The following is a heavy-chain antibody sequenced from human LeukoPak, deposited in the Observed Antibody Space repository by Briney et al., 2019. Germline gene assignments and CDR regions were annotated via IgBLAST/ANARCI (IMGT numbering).Heavy chain of an antibody. J-gene: IGHJ4*02. CDR1: GFTFDDYA. Sequence: GRSLRLSCAASGFTFDDYAMHWVRQAPGKGLEWVSGISWNSGSIGYADSVKGRFTISRDNAKNSLYLQMNSLRAEDMALYYCAKDKSTVPRGYFDYWGQGTLVTVSS. CDR2: ISWNSGSI. V-gene: IGHV3-9*03. CDR3: AKDKSTVPRGYFDY. D-gene: IGHD4-17*01.